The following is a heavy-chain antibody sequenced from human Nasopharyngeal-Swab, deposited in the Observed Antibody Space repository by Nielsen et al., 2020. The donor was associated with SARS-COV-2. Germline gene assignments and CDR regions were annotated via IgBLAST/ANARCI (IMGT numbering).Heavy chain of an antibody. CDR3: AKGVRYFDFLLPNTYYYYGLDL. CDR2: IIPIFGTT. J-gene: IGHJ6*02. D-gene: IGHD3-9*01. V-gene: IGHV1-69*01. Sequence: WVRQAPGQGLEWMGGIIPIFGTTDYAQKFQGTVTITADESTSTVYMELNSLRFEDTAVYYCAKGVRYFDFLLPNTYYYYGLDLWGQGTTVTVSS.